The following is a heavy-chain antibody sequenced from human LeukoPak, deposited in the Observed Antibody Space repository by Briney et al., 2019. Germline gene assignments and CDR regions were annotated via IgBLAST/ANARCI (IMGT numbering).Heavy chain of an antibody. CDR1: GFTFSSYA. CDR2: ISHDGSNK. J-gene: IGHJ4*02. D-gene: IGHD4-17*01. CDR3: VRDHGDYYFDY. V-gene: IGHV3-30-3*01. Sequence: GGSLRLSCAASGFTFSSYAMHWVRQAPGKGLEWVAVISHDGSNKYYADSVKGRFTISRDNSKNTLYLQMNSLRAEDTAVYYCVRDHGDYYFDYWGQGTLVTVSS.